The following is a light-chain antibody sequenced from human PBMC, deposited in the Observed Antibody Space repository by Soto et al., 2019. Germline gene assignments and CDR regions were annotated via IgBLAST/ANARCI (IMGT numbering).Light chain of an antibody. J-gene: IGKJ1*01. V-gene: IGKV1-5*01. CDR1: QSISSW. CDR3: QQYGSSPWT. CDR2: DAS. Sequence: DIQMTQSPSTLSASVGDRVTITCRASQSISSWLAWYQQKPGKAPKLLIYDASSLESGVPSRFSGSGSGTDFTLTISSLEPEDFAVYYCQQYGSSPWTFGQGTKVDI.